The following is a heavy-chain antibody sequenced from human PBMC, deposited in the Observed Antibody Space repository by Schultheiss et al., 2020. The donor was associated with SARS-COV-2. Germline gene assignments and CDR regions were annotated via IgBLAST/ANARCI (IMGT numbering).Heavy chain of an antibody. CDR1: GFTFTNSW. V-gene: IGHV5-51*01. CDR3: ARQWGIATNWFDP. J-gene: IGHJ5*02. CDR2: IYPGDSDT. D-gene: IGHD6-13*01. Sequence: GESLKISCQGSGFTFTNSWISWVRQMPGKGLEWMGIIYPGDSDTRYSPSFQGQVTISADKSISTAYLQWSSLKASDTAMYYCARQWGIATNWFDPWGQGTLVTVSS.